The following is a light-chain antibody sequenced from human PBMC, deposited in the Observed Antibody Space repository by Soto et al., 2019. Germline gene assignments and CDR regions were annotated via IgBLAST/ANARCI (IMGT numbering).Light chain of an antibody. J-gene: IGKJ1*01. CDR2: GAS. CDR1: QSVSNNY. V-gene: IGKV3-20*01. CDR3: QQYGMSPWT. Sequence: EIVLTQSPGTLSLSPGERATLSCRASQSVSNNYLAWYQQKPGQAPRLLIYGASTRATGIPARFSGSGSGTEFTLTISSLQSEDFAVYYCQQYGMSPWTFGQGTKVDIK.